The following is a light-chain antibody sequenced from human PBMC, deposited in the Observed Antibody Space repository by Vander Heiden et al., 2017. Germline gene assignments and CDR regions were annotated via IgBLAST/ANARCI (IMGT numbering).Light chain of an antibody. Sequence: QPALTHSPSASGSPGQSVTSPCTGTSNDVGGYHYVPWDQHHPGKAPEAIIYEVSQRPSGVPARCSASKSGNADSLTVSGLQAEEDADYYCSPYTGSNNWIFGGGTKLTVL. V-gene: IGLV2-8*01. J-gene: IGLJ2*01. CDR2: EVS. CDR3: SPYTGSNNWI. CDR1: SNDVGGYHY.